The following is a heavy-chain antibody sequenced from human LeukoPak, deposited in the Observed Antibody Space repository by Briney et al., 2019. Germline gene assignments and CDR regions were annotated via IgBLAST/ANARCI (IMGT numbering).Heavy chain of an antibody. CDR1: GGSFSGYY. V-gene: IGHV4-34*01. D-gene: IGHD6-6*01. J-gene: IGHJ4*02. Sequence: SETLSLTCAVYGGSFSGYYWSWIRQPPGRGLEWIGEINHRGSTNYNPSLKSRVTISVDTSKNQFSLKLSSVTAADTAVYYCARGLRQLVRSWHYWGQGTLVTVSS. CDR3: ARGLRQLVRSWHY. CDR2: INHRGST.